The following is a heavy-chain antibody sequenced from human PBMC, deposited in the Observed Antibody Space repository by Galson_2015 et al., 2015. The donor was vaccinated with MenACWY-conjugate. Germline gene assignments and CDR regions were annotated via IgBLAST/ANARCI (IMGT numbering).Heavy chain of an antibody. Sequence: SLRLSCAASGFIFNTYWMHWVRQAPGKGLVWVSRINPGGSSTTYADSVKDRFTISRDNAKNTLYLQMISLRPEDTAVFYCAKSRGASFYFDSWGQGTLV. V-gene: IGHV3-74*01. CDR3: AKSRGASFYFDS. J-gene: IGHJ4*02. CDR2: INPGGSST. D-gene: IGHD1-26*01. CDR1: GFIFNTYW.